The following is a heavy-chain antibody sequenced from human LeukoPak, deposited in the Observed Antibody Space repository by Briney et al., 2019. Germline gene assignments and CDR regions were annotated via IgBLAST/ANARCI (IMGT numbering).Heavy chain of an antibody. CDR2: IIPIFGTA. J-gene: IGHJ3*02. Sequence: GASVKVSCKASGYTFTSYYMHWVRQAPGQGLEWMGGIIPIFGTANYAQKFQGRVTITADESTSTAYMELSSLRSEDTAVYYCARDKGSDYYDSSGSSDAFDIWGQGTMVTVSS. D-gene: IGHD3-22*01. V-gene: IGHV1-69*13. CDR3: ARDKGSDYYDSSGSSDAFDI. CDR1: GYTFTSYY.